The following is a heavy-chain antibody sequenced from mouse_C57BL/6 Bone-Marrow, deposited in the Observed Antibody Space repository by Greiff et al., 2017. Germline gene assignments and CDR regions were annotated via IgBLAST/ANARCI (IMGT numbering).Heavy chain of an antibody. CDR1: GYTFTSYW. V-gene: IGHV1-59*01. Sequence: VQLQQPGAELVRPGTSVKLSCKASGYTFTSYWMHWVKQRPGQGLEWIGVIDPSDSYTNYNQKFKGKATLTVDTSSSTAYMQLSSLTSEDSAVYYCARPVSYYCDYWGQGTTLTVSS. J-gene: IGHJ2*01. CDR3: ARPVSYYCDY. CDR2: IDPSDSYT.